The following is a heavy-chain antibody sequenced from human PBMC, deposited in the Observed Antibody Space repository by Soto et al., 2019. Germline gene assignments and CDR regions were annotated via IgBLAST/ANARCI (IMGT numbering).Heavy chain of an antibody. CDR2: IYYSGST. CDR3: ARWTTVTQTNYYYYGMDV. J-gene: IGHJ6*02. Sequence: QVQLQESGPGLVKPSQTLSLTCTVSGGSISSGDYYWSWIRQPPGKGLEWIGYIYYSGSTYYNPSLKSRVTISVDTSKNQFSLKLSSVTAAATAVYYCARWTTVTQTNYYYYGMDVWGQGTTVTVSS. CDR1: GGSISSGDYY. D-gene: IGHD4-17*01. V-gene: IGHV4-30-4*01.